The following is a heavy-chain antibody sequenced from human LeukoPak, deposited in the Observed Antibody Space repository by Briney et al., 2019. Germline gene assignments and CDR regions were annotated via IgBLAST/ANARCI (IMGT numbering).Heavy chain of an antibody. CDR1: GYTFTSYG. CDR2: ISAYNGNT. D-gene: IGHD5-18*01. CDR3: AKMVTRYYYYMDV. J-gene: IGHJ6*03. Sequence: ASVKVSCKASGYTFTSYGISWVRPAPGQGLEWMGWISAYNGNTNYAQKLQGRVTMTTDTSTSTAYMELRSLRSDDTAVYYCAKMVTRYYYYMDVWGKGTTVTVSS. V-gene: IGHV1-18*01.